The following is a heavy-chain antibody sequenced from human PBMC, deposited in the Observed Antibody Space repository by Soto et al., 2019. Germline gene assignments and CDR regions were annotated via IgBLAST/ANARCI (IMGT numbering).Heavy chain of an antibody. CDR3: ARAAYGEYWFDP. J-gene: IGHJ5*02. CDR2: INGDGRTT. V-gene: IGHV3-74*01. CDR1: GFTFSAYW. D-gene: IGHD4-17*01. Sequence: EVQLVESGGGVVPPGGSLRLSCAASGFTFSAYWMHWVRQAPGKGLMWVSRINGDGRTTSYADSVKGRFTIPKENAKNTLYLQMNSLRAEDTAVYYCARAAYGEYWFDPWGQGTLVTVSS.